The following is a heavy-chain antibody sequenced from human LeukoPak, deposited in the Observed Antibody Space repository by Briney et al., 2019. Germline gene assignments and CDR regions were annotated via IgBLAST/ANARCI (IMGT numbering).Heavy chain of an antibody. Sequence: RGSLRLSCAASGFTFSSYSMNWVRQAPGKGLEWVSSISSSSSYIYYADSVKGRFTISRDNAKNSLYLQMNSLRAEDTAVYYCARAFEVMTTVTNPLLYWGQGTLVTVSS. CDR3: ARAFEVMTTVTNPLLY. CDR2: ISSSSSYI. J-gene: IGHJ4*02. CDR1: GFTFSSYS. D-gene: IGHD4-17*01. V-gene: IGHV3-21*01.